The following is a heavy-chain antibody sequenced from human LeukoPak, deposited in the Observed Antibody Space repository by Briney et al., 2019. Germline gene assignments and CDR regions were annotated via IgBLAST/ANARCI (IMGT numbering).Heavy chain of an antibody. CDR3: VKDEGWTLTTAFVS. CDR1: GFTISDYA. V-gene: IGHV3-64D*06. Sequence: PGGSLRLSCSASGFTISDYAMHWVRQAPGKGLEYVSGINLNGGTTYNADSVKGRFTVSRDNSRNTLYLQMSSLRAEDTAVYYCVKDEGWTLTTAFVSWGQGTLVAVSS. CDR2: INLNGGTT. D-gene: IGHD4-17*01. J-gene: IGHJ4*02.